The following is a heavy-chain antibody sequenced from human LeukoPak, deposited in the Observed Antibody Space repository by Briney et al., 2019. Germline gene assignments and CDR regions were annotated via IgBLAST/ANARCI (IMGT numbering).Heavy chain of an antibody. CDR3: AKGETFDY. CDR1: GFTFSSYG. V-gene: IGHV3-30*18. J-gene: IGHJ4*02. CDR2: ISYDGSNK. Sequence: GGSLRLSCAASGFTFSSYGMHWVRQARGKGLEWVAVISYDGSNKYYADSVKGRFTISRDNSKNTLYLQMNSLRAEDTAVYYCAKGETFDYWGQGTLVTVSS.